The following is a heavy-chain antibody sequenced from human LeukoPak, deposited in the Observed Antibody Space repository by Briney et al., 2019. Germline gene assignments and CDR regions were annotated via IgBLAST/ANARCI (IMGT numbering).Heavy chain of an antibody. V-gene: IGHV4-61*02. CDR1: GGSISSGSLY. J-gene: IGHJ4*02. CDR3: ASNTGTVFDY. D-gene: IGHD7-27*01. Sequence: PSETLSLTCTVSGGSISSGSLYWSWIRQPAGKGLEWIGRVHTSGSTNYNPSLKSRVTISVDTSKNQFSLNLTSVTAADTAVYYCASNTGTVFDYWGQGALVTVSS. CDR2: VHTSGST.